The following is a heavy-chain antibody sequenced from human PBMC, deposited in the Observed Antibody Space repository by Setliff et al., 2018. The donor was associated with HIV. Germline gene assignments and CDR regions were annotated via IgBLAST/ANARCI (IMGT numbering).Heavy chain of an antibody. J-gene: IGHJ2*01. CDR1: GGSISGYY. V-gene: IGHV4-4*07. D-gene: IGHD4-17*01. Sequence: PSETLSLTCTVSGGSISGYYWSWIRQPAGRGLEWIGRIYTSGNTNYSPSLKSRVTISLDTSKNQFSLKLISVTAADTAVYYCVRDRSYGYWYFDLWGRGTLVTVSS. CDR2: IYTSGNT. CDR3: VRDRSYGYWYFDL.